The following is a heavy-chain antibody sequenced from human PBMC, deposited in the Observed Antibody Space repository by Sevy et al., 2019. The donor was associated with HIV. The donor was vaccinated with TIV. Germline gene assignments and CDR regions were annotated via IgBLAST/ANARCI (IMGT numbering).Heavy chain of an antibody. CDR2: ISGGSVTI. CDR1: GFTFSSYS. J-gene: IGHJ5*02. CDR3: ARDWWDSYGYHWLDP. D-gene: IGHD5-18*01. V-gene: IGHV3-48*01. Sequence: GGSQRLSCAASGFTFSSYSMIWVRQAPGKGLEWISYISGGSVTIYYADSVKGRFTISRDNAKKSVYLEMNSLRVEDTAVYYCARDWWDSYGYHWLDPWGQGTLVTVSS.